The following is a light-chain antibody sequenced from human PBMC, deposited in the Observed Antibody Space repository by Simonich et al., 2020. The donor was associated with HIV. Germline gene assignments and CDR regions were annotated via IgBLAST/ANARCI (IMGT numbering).Light chain of an antibody. Sequence: EILMTQSPATLSVSPGERATLYCRASQSVSSNLAWYQQKPGPAPRLLIYGASTRATGIPARFSGSGSGTDFTLTISRLEPEDFAVYYCQQRSGWPPITFGQGTRLEIK. CDR1: QSVSSN. CDR2: GAS. V-gene: IGKV3-15*01. J-gene: IGKJ5*01. CDR3: QQRSGWPPIT.